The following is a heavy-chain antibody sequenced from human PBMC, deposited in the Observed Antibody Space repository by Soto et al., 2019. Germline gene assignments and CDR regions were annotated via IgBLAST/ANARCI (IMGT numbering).Heavy chain of an antibody. V-gene: IGHV4-59*01. J-gene: IGHJ3*02. CDR2: IYYSGST. Sequence: SETLSLTCTLSGGSISSYYWSWIRQPPGKGLEWIGYIYYSGSTNYNPSLKSRVTISVDTSKNQFSLKLSSVTAADTAVYYCARGLISGYYLYDAFDIWGQGTMVTVS. CDR1: GGSISSYY. CDR3: ARGLISGYYLYDAFDI. D-gene: IGHD3-22*01.